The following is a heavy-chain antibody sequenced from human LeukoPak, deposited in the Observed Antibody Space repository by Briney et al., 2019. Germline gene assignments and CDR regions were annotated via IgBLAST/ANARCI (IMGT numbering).Heavy chain of an antibody. V-gene: IGHV3-30*03. CDR3: ARDSAGIDY. Sequence: GGSLRLSCAASGFTFSSYGMHWVRQAPGKGLEWVAVISYGGSNKYYADSVKGRFTISRDNSKNTLYLQMNSLRAEDTAVYYCARDSAGIDYWGQGTLVTVSS. CDR2: ISYGGSNK. D-gene: IGHD6-13*01. J-gene: IGHJ4*02. CDR1: GFTFSSYG.